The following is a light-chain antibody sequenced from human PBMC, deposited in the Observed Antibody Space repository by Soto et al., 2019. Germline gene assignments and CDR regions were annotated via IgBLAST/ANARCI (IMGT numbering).Light chain of an antibody. CDR1: SSNIGSNT. J-gene: IGLJ1*01. Sequence: QSALTQPPSASGTPGQRVTISCSGSSSNIGSNTVNWYQQLPGTAPKLLIYSHNQRPSGVPDRFFGSKSGTSASLAISGLQSEDEADYYCAVWDDSLTAYVLGTATKPTVX. CDR3: AVWDDSLTAYV. CDR2: SHN. V-gene: IGLV1-44*01.